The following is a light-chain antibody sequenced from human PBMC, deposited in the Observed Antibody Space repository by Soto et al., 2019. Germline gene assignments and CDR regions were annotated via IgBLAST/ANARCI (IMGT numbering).Light chain of an antibody. V-gene: IGLV3-21*02. CDR3: SSYAGSSNVV. CDR1: NIGRKS. CDR2: DDS. J-gene: IGLJ2*01. Sequence: SYELTQPPSVSVAPGQTARITCGGNNIGRKSVHWYQQKPGQAPVLVVYDDSDRPSGIPERFSGSKSGNTASLTVSGLQAEDEADYFCSSYAGSSNVVFGGGTKLTVL.